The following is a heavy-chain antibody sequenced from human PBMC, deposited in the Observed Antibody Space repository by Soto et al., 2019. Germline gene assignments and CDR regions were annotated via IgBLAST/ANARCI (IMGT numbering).Heavy chain of an antibody. CDR3: ARGRITTGYYYYGMDV. V-gene: IGHV4-59*01. CDR1: GGSISSYY. J-gene: IGHJ6*02. D-gene: IGHD4-17*01. CDR2: IYYSGST. Sequence: WETLSLTCTVSGGSISSYYWSWIRQPPGKGREWIGYIYYSGSTNYNPSLKSRVTISVDTSKNQFSLKLSSVTAADTAVYYCARGRITTGYYYYGMDVWGQGTTVTVSS.